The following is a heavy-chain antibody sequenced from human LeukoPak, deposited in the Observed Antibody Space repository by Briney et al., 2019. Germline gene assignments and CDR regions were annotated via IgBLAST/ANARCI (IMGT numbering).Heavy chain of an antibody. V-gene: IGHV1-18*01. CDR1: GYTFTTYG. J-gene: IGHJ5*02. CDR2: ISAYNGNT. Sequence: ASVKVSCKASGYTFTTYGINWVRQAPGQGLEWMGWISAYNGNTNYAQNLQGRVTLTTDTSASTAYMELRSLRSDDTAVYYCARDLIAARPGWFDPWGQGTLVSVSS. CDR3: ARDLIAARPGWFDP. D-gene: IGHD6-6*01.